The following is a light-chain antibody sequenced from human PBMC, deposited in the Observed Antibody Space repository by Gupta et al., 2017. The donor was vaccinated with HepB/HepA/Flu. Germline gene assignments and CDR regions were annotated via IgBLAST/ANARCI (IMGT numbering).Light chain of an antibody. CDR3: RQGLQSPRT. V-gene: IGKV2-28*01. J-gene: IGKJ5*01. Sequence: DIMMTQSPLSLPVIPGESASISCRSSQSLLRNGNNFLDWYVQKPGQSPQLLIYLGSNRASGVPDRFSGSESGTDFTLKINRVEAGDVGIYCCRQGLQSPRTFGQGTRLDI. CDR2: LGS. CDR1: QSLLRNGNNF.